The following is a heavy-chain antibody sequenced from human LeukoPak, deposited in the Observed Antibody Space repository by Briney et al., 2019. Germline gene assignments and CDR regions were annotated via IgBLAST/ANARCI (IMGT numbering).Heavy chain of an antibody. V-gene: IGHV3-21*01. D-gene: IGHD3-3*01. CDR3: ARDFGQRTSGGITIFGVALMDV. CDR1: GFTFSSYS. J-gene: IGHJ6*04. Sequence: PGGSLRLSCAASGFTFSSYSMNWVRQAPGKGLEWVSSISSSSSYIYYADSVKGRFTISRDNAKNSLYLQMNSLRAEDTAVYYCARDFGQRTSGGITIFGVALMDVWGKGTTVTVSS. CDR2: ISSSSSYI.